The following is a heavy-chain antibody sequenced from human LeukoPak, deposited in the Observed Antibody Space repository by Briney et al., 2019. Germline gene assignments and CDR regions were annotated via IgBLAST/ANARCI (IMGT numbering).Heavy chain of an antibody. Sequence: ASVKVSCKASGYTFTGYYMHWVRQAPGQGLEWMGWINPNSGGTNYAQKFQGRVTMTRDTSISTAYMELSRLRSDDTAVYYCAGGPRPKDYYDSSGYSDYWGQGTLVTVSS. J-gene: IGHJ4*02. CDR3: AGGPRPKDYYDSSGYSDY. D-gene: IGHD3-22*01. CDR1: GYTFTGYY. CDR2: INPNSGGT. V-gene: IGHV1-2*02.